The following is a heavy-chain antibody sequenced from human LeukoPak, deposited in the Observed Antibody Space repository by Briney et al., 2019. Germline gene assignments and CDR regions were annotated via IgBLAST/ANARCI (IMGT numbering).Heavy chain of an antibody. CDR2: IYPVDSDT. D-gene: IGHD1-7*01. Sequence: GESLTISCMGSGYNFTNYWVGWVRQMSGKGLEWMGIIYPVDSDTSYSPSFQGQVTISADKSISTAYLQWSSLKASDTAIYYCARSYNWNYDYFDYWGQGTLVTVSS. V-gene: IGHV5-51*01. CDR3: ARSYNWNYDYFDY. J-gene: IGHJ4*02. CDR1: GYNFTNYW.